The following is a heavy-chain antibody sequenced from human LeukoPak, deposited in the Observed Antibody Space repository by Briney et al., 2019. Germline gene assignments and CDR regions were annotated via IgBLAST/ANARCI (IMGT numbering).Heavy chain of an antibody. CDR2: ISHSGST. J-gene: IGHJ5*02. V-gene: IGHV4-59*12. CDR3: ARRLEVPGGIGWFDP. D-gene: IGHD2-2*01. Sequence: SSETLSLTCSVSGGSISSYYWSWIRQPPGKGLEWIGYISHSGSTYYNPSLKSRVTISVDRSKNQFSLKLSSVTAADTAVYYCARRLEVPGGIGWFDPWGQGTLVTVSS. CDR1: GGSISSYY.